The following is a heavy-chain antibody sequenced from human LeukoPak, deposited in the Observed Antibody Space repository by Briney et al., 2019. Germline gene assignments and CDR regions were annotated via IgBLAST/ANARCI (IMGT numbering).Heavy chain of an antibody. CDR2: INAGNGNT. V-gene: IGHV1-3*01. D-gene: IGHD1-26*01. CDR1: GYTFTSYA. CDR3: ARERVVGATRPYYYGMDV. J-gene: IGHJ6*02. Sequence: ASVKVSCKASGYTFTSYAMHWVRQAPRQRLEWMGWINAGNGNTKYSQKFQGRVTITRDTSASTAYMELSSLRSEDTAVYYCARERVVGATRPYYYGMDVWGQGTTVTVSS.